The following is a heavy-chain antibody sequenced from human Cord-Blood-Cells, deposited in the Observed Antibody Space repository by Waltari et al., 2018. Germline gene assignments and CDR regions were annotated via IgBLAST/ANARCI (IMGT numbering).Heavy chain of an antibody. Sequence: QMQLVQSGPEVKKPGTSVKVSCKAYGFTFTSSALQWVRQARGQRLEWIGWIVVGSGNTNYAQKFQERVTITRDMSTSTAYMELSSLRSEDTAVYYCAADTENYYGSGSYYAFDIWGQGTMVTVSS. CDR3: AADTENYYGSGSYYAFDI. CDR2: IVVGSGNT. D-gene: IGHD3-10*01. V-gene: IGHV1-58*01. CDR1: GFTFTSSA. J-gene: IGHJ3*02.